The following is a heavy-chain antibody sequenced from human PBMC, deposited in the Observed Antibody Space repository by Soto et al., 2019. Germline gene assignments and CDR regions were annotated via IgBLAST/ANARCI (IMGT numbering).Heavy chain of an antibody. J-gene: IGHJ4*02. CDR2: IYYSGIT. V-gene: IGHV4-30-4*01. CDR3: ARQTSLFWSGFDY. Sequence: QVQLQESGPGLVKPSQTLSLTCTVSGGSISSGDYYWSWIHQPPGKGLEWIGYIYYSGITYYNPSLKSRVTISVDTSKYQFALKLSSVTAADTAVYYCARQTSLFWSGFDYWGQGTLVAVCS. CDR1: GGSISSGDYY. D-gene: IGHD3-3*01.